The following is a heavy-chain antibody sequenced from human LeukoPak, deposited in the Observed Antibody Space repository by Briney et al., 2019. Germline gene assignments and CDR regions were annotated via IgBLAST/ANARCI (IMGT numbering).Heavy chain of an antibody. CDR3: ARAQTLFWEFDGFDI. D-gene: IGHD3-3*01. CDR1: GFTFSSYS. CDR2: VTSTNKI. J-gene: IGHJ3*02. V-gene: IGHV3-48*02. Sequence: GGSLRLSCAASGFTFSSYSMNWVRQAPGKGLEWIATVTSTNKIHYADSVKGRFTISRDNAENSVYLQMNSLRDEDTAVYSCARAQTLFWEFDGFDIWGRGTKVTVSS.